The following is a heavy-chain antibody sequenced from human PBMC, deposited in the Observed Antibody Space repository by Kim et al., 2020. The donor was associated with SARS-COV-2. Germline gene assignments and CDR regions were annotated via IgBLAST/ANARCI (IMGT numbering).Heavy chain of an antibody. J-gene: IGHJ5*02. CDR3: ARGGDILTGYYADWFDP. V-gene: IGHV4-59*09. Sequence: LKGRVTISVDTSKNQVSLKLSSGTAADTAVYYCARGGDILTGYYADWFDPWGQGTLVTVSS. D-gene: IGHD3-9*01.